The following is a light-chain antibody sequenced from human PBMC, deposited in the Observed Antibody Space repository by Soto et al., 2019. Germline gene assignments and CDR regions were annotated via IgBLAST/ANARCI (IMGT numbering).Light chain of an antibody. Sequence: QSALTQPRSVSGSRGQSVTVSCIGTSSDVGDYNSVSWYQQHPGKAPKLMIYDVSKRPSGVTDRFSGSKSGNTASLTISGLQAEDEADYYCCSYVGSYSYVFGIGTKVTVL. CDR3: CSYVGSYSYV. J-gene: IGLJ1*01. CDR1: SSDVGDYNS. V-gene: IGLV2-11*01. CDR2: DVS.